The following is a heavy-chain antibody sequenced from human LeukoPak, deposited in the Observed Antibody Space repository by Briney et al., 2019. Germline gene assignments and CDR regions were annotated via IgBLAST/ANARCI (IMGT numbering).Heavy chain of an antibody. CDR2: LYPSGRT. D-gene: IGHD6-19*01. CDR1: GGSISLSF. CDR3: ARDAGSGWYYFDS. J-gene: IGHJ4*02. V-gene: IGHV4-4*07. Sequence: PSETQSLTCTVSGGSISLSFWSWLRQPAGKGREWVGRLYPSGRTENNPSLKSRVSVSLDAPKSQFSLRLTSDTAADTAVYFCARDAGSGWYYFDSWGQGTRVTVSS.